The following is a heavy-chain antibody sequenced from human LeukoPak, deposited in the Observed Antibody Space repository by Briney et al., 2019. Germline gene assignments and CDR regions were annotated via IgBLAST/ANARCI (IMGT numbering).Heavy chain of an antibody. V-gene: IGHV3-23*01. J-gene: IGHJ3*02. D-gene: IGHD2/OR15-2a*01. CDR2: ISGSGTNT. CDR1: GFTFRNYA. Sequence: PGGSLRLSCAASGFTFRNYAMSWVRQAPGKGLEWVSGISGSGTNTYYADSVKGRFTISRDNSKNTLYLQMNSLRAEDTAVYYCAKAIVLLISGNAFDIWGQGTMVTVSS. CDR3: AKAIVLLISGNAFDI.